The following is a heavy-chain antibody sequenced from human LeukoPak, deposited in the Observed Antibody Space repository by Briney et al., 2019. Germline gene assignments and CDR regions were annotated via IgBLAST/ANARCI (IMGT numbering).Heavy chain of an antibody. V-gene: IGHV4-59*12. Sequence: SETLSLTCTVSGGSISSYYWSWIRQPPGKGLEWIGYIYYSGSTNYNPSLKSRVTISVDTSKNQFSLKLSSVTAADTAVYYCARGPALGSGSYEDYWGQGTLVTVSS. J-gene: IGHJ4*02. CDR3: ARGPALGSGSYEDY. D-gene: IGHD3-10*01. CDR1: GGSISSYY. CDR2: IYYSGST.